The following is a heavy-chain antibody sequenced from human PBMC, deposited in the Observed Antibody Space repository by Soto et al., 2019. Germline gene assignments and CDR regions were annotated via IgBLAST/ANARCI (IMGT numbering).Heavy chain of an antibody. CDR3: ARAGIAYCSSTTCYLYYYVMDV. CDR1: GYTFTSFY. J-gene: IGHJ6*02. D-gene: IGHD2-2*01. CDR2: INPNSGST. V-gene: IGHV1-46*01. Sequence: ASVKVSCKASGYTFTSFYMHWVRQAPGQGLEWMGIINPNSGSTTYAQKFQGRVTMTRDTSTSTVYMELTSLTSGDTAVYYCARAGIAYCSSTTCYLYYYVMDVWGQGTTVTV.